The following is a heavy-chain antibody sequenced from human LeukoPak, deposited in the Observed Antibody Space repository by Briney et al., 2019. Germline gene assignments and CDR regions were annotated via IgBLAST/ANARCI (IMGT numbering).Heavy chain of an antibody. CDR1: GYTFTSYG. J-gene: IGHJ4*02. V-gene: IGHV1-18*04. Sequence: ASVKVSCKASGYTFTSYGISWVRQAPGQGLEWMGWISAYNGNTNYAQKLQGRVTMTTDTSTSTAYMGLRSLRSDDTAVYYCAREKMVRGVKDLDYWGQGTLVTVSS. CDR2: ISAYNGNT. D-gene: IGHD3-10*01. CDR3: AREKMVRGVKDLDY.